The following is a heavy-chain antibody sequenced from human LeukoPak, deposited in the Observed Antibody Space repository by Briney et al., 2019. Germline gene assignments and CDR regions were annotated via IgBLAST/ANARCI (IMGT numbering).Heavy chain of an antibody. CDR2: IRQDGSDE. CDR1: GISLSSLW. J-gene: IGHJ2*01. D-gene: IGHD2-15*01. CDR3: AGGQGWHFDL. Sequence: PGGSLRLSCAASGISLSSLWMSWIRQAPGKGLEWVADIRQDGSDEHYVASVKGRFTISRDSTSLFLQMNSLRAEDTAVYYCAGGQGWHFDLWGRGTLITVSS. V-gene: IGHV3-7*01.